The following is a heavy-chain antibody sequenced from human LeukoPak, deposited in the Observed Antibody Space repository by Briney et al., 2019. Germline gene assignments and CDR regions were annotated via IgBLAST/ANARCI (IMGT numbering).Heavy chain of an antibody. V-gene: IGHV4-39*02. CDR3: ARLPGIAAAGKDY. CDR1: GGSIGSSSYY. CDR2: IYYSGST. J-gene: IGHJ4*02. D-gene: IGHD6-13*01. Sequence: SETLSLTCTVSGGSIGSSSYYWGWIRQPPGKGLEWIGSIYYSGSTYYNPSLKSRVTISVDTSKNHFSLKLSSVTAADTAVYYCARLPGIAAAGKDYWGQGTLVTVSS.